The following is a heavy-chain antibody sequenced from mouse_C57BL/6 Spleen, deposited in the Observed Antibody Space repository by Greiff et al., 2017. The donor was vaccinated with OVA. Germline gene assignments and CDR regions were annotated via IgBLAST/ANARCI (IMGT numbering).Heavy chain of an antibody. CDR3: ARLHYYGSREAMDY. D-gene: IGHD1-1*01. CDR1: GYAFTNYL. Sequence: QVQLQQSGAELVRPGTSVKVSCKASGYAFTNYLIEWVKQRPGQGLEWIGVINPGSGGTNYNEKFKGKAKLTADKSSSTAYMQLSSLTSADSAVYFCARLHYYGSREAMDYWGQGTSVTVSS. J-gene: IGHJ4*01. V-gene: IGHV1-54*01. CDR2: INPGSGGT.